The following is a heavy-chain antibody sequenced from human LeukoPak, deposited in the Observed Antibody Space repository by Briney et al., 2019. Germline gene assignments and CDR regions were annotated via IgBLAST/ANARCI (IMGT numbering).Heavy chain of an antibody. V-gene: IGHV1-8*01. CDR2: MNPNSGNT. CDR1: GYTFTSYD. Sequence: ASVKVSCKASGYTFTSYDFNWVRQATGQGLEWMGWMNPNSGNTGYAQKFQGRVTMTRNTSISTAYMELSSLRSEDTAVYYCARGLGKAYCSSTSCYEASRWFDPWGQGTLVTVSS. D-gene: IGHD2-2*01. CDR3: ARGLGKAYCSSTSCYEASRWFDP. J-gene: IGHJ5*02.